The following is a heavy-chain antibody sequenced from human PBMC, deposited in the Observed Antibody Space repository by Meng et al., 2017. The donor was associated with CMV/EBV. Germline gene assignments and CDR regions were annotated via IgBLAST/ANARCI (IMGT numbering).Heavy chain of an antibody. CDR3: TRGLQDGDYFSFQH. D-gene: IGHD4-17*01. Sequence: GESLKISCTPSGFTFRDYAMTWVRQAPGEGLEWVGLIRSKPYGGSTEYAASVKGGFTISRDDSKNIGYLQMNSLRTEDTAVYYCTRGLQDGDYFSFQHWGQGTLVTVSS. J-gene: IGHJ1*01. V-gene: IGHV3-49*04. CDR2: IRSKPYGGST. CDR1: GFTFRDYA.